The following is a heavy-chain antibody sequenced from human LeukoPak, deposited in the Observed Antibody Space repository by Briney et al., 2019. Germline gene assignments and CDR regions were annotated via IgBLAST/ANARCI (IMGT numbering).Heavy chain of an antibody. Sequence: PSETLSLTCTVSGGSITSSSYSWGWIRQPPGKGLEWIGSISNSGSTYHTPSLTGRVTISVDTSKNQFSLKLSSVTAADTAVYYCASELRFLDLGDYYYMDVWGKGITVTVSS. CDR1: GGSITSSSYS. CDR3: ASELRFLDLGDYYYMDV. J-gene: IGHJ6*03. D-gene: IGHD3-3*01. CDR2: ISNSGST. V-gene: IGHV4-39*01.